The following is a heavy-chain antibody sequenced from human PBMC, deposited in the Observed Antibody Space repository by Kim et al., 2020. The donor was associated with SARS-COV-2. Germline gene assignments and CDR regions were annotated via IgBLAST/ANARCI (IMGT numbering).Heavy chain of an antibody. CDR2: IYYSGTT. D-gene: IGHD3-10*01. J-gene: IGHJ6*02. CDR1: GGSIYNYY. V-gene: IGHV4-59*13. CDR3: ARASSLVGGVLTNAYAMGV. Sequence: SETLSLTCTVSGGSIYNYYWSWIRQSPGKGLEWIGSIYYSGTTYSNPSLKSRVTLSVDMSENQFSLKLRSVTAADTAIYYCARASSLVGGVLTNAYAMGVWGPGITVTISS.